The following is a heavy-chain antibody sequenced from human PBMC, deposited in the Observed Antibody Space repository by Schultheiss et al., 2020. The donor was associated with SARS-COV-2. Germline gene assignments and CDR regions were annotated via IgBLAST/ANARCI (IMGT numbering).Heavy chain of an antibody. J-gene: IGHJ5*02. Sequence: SETLSLTCTVSGGSIGGYYWTWIRQPPGKGLEWIGYISYSGITNYNPSLKSRVSISADTSKSRFSLRLSSVAAADTAVYYCASISTIFGVVRAPWGQGTLVTVSS. CDR3: ASISTIFGVVRAP. V-gene: IGHV4-59*01. CDR2: ISYSGIT. D-gene: IGHD3-3*01. CDR1: GGSIGGYY.